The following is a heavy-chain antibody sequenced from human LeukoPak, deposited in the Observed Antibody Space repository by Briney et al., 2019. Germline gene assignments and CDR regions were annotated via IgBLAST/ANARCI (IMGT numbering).Heavy chain of an antibody. CDR3: ASPPVPQAAAITPGYFYYYMDV. Sequence: GASVKVSCKAFGYTFTSNYMHWVRQAPGQGPEWMGVISPSGGSTTYAQKFQGRVTITADKSSTTVYMELSSLRSEDTAVYYCASPPVPQAAAITPGYFYYYMDVWGKGTTVTVSS. CDR2: ISPSGGST. V-gene: IGHV1-46*01. CDR1: GYTFTSNY. D-gene: IGHD6-13*01. J-gene: IGHJ6*03.